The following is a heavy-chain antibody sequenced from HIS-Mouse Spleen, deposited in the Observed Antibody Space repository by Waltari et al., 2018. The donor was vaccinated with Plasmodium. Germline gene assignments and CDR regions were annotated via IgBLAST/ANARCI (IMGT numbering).Heavy chain of an antibody. V-gene: IGHV4-39*07. CDR1: GGSISSSSYY. J-gene: IGHJ4*02. Sequence: QLQLQESGPGLVKPSETLSLTCTVSGGSISSSSYYCGWIRQPPGKGLEWIGGRYFSGSTYYNPARKSGVTKSVETAKNQFSLRLNSVTAADTAVYYCARVKPPYYFDYWGQGTLVTVSS. CDR3: ARVKPPYYFDY. CDR2: RYFSGST.